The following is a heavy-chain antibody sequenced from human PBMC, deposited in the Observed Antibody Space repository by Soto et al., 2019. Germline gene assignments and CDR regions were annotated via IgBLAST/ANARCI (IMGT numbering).Heavy chain of an antibody. V-gene: IGHV3-23*01. D-gene: IGHD6-6*01. CDR2: ISGSGGNT. Sequence: GGSLRLSCAASGIIFSSYAMSWVRQAPGKGPEWVSTISGSGGNTNYADSVTGRFAISRDNSSSTLYLQMNSLRAEDTAVYYCAKHSTSSYHSSYYMDVWGKATTATVSS. CDR1: GIIFSSYA. CDR3: AKHSTSSYHSSYYMDV. J-gene: IGHJ6*03.